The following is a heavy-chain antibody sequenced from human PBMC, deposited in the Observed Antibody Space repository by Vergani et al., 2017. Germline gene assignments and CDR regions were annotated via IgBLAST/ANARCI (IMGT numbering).Heavy chain of an antibody. D-gene: IGHD2-2*01. CDR3: ASTSSQLAADDAFDI. J-gene: IGHJ3*02. V-gene: IGHV4-39*01. CDR2: IYYSGST. Sequence: QLQLQESGPGLVKPSDTLSLTCTVSGGSISSSSYYWGWIRQPPGKGLEWIGSIYYSGSTYYNPSLKSRVTISVDTSKNQFSLKLSSVTAADTAVYYCASTSSQLAADDAFDIWGQGTMVTVSS. CDR1: GGSISSSSYY.